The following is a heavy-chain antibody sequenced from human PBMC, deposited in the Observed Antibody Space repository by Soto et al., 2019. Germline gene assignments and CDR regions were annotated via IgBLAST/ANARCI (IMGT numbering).Heavy chain of an antibody. D-gene: IGHD3-3*01. CDR3: ARDNRYYDFWSGYLGFDY. J-gene: IGHJ4*02. CDR2: ISAYNGNT. V-gene: IGHV1-18*01. CDR1: GYTFTSYC. Sequence: ASVKVSCKASGYTFTSYCISWVRRAPGQGLEWMGWISAYNGNTNYAQKLQGRVTMTTDTSTSTAYMELRSLRSDDTAVYYCARDNRYYDFWSGYLGFDYWGQGTLVTVSS.